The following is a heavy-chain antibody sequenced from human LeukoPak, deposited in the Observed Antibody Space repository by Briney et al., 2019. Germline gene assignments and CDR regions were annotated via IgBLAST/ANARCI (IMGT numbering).Heavy chain of an antibody. V-gene: IGHV6-1*01. Sequence: SQTLSLTCAISGDIVSSNSAAWYWIRQSPSRGLEWLGRTYYRSKWYNDYAVSVKSRITINPDTSKNQFSLQLNSVTPEDTAVYYCARDGANRYWYFDLWGRGTLVTVSS. J-gene: IGHJ2*01. CDR2: TYYRSKWYN. CDR1: GDIVSSNSAA. CDR3: ARDGANRYWYFDL. D-gene: IGHD4/OR15-4a*01.